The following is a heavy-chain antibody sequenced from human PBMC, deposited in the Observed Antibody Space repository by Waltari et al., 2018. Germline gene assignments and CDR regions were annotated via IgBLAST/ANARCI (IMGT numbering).Heavy chain of an antibody. CDR3: ASRLTGTIDYAFDI. Sequence: QVQLVQFGAEVKKPGASVKVSCKASGYTFTGSSMHWVRQAPGQGLEWMGRINPNSGGTNYAQKFQGRVTMTRDTSISTAYMELSRLRSDDTAVYYCASRLTGTIDYAFDIWGQGTMVTVSS. D-gene: IGHD1-20*01. CDR2: INPNSGGT. J-gene: IGHJ3*02. V-gene: IGHV1-2*06. CDR1: GYTFTGSS.